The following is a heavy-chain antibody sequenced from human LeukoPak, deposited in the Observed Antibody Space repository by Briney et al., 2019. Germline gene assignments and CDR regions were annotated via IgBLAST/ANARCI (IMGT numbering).Heavy chain of an antibody. Sequence: SETLSLTCTVSGGSISSYYRSWIRQPPGKGLEWIGYIYYSGSTNYNPSLKSRVTISVDTSKNQFSLKLSSVTAADTAVYYCARLLDWFDPWGQGTLVTVSS. V-gene: IGHV4-59*08. CDR2: IYYSGST. CDR1: GGSISSYY. J-gene: IGHJ5*02. CDR3: ARLLDWFDP. D-gene: IGHD2-8*02.